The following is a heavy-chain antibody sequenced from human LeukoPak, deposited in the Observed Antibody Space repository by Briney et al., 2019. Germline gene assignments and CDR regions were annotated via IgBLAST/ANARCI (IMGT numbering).Heavy chain of an antibody. Sequence: KPSETLSLTCTVSGGSISSYYWSWIRQPPGKGLEWIGYISYSGSTNYNPSLKSRVTMSLDTSKNQFSLKLSSVTAADTAMYYCAVGGYCSTTNCYPNWFDPWGRGALVIVSS. V-gene: IGHV4-59*01. CDR1: GGSISSYY. CDR3: AVGGYCSTTNCYPNWFDP. CDR2: ISYSGST. J-gene: IGHJ5*02. D-gene: IGHD2-2*01.